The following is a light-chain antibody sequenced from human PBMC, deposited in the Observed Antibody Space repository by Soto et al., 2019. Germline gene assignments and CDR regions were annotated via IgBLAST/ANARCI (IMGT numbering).Light chain of an antibody. CDR2: DAS. CDR1: QSINSW. Sequence: IPRTQSTSTPSGSVGDRVTSTIRASQSINSWLAWYQQKPGKAPKLLIYDASSLQSGVPSRFSGSGSGTAFTLTITGLQPDDFASYYCQQCNGPITFGQGTRLEI. V-gene: IGKV1-5*01. J-gene: IGKJ5*01. CDR3: QQCNGPIT.